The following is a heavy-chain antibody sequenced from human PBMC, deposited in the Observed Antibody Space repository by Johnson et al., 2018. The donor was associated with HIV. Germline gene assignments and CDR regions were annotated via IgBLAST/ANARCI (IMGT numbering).Heavy chain of an antibody. CDR2: IKQDGSEQ. D-gene: IGHD2-15*01. J-gene: IGHJ3*02. V-gene: IGHV3-7*01. CDR1: GFTFSNYW. Sequence: VQLVESGGGVVQPGRSLRLSCVASGFTFSNYWMSWVRQAPEKGLEWVASIKQDGSEQYYVGSVKGRFTISRDNAKNSLYLQMNSLRAEDTAVYYCARAWSLGAFDIWGQGTMVTVSS. CDR3: ARAWSLGAFDI.